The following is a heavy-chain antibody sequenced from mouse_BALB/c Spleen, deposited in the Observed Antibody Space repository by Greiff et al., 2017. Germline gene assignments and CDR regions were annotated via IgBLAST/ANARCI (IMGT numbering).Heavy chain of an antibody. CDR2: INPSTGYT. Sequence: QVQLKESGAELAKPGASVKMSCKASGYTFTSYWMHWVKQRPGQGLEWIGYINPSTGYTEYNQKFKDKATLTADKSSSTAYMQLSSLTSEDSAVYYCANYGSRRAWFAYWGQGTLVTVSA. CDR1: GYTFTSYW. V-gene: IGHV1-7*01. CDR3: ANYGSRRAWFAY. J-gene: IGHJ3*01. D-gene: IGHD1-1*01.